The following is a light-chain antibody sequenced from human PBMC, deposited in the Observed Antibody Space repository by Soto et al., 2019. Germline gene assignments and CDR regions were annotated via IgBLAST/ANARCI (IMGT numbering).Light chain of an antibody. J-gene: IGLJ3*02. V-gene: IGLV2-8*01. CDR2: EVT. CDR3: SSYAASNNFYFV. Sequence: QSALTQPPSAPGSPGQPVTIPSTETSSDVGGYNYVSWYQQYPGRAPKLMIYEVTKRPSGVPDRFSGSKSGNTASLTVSGLQAEDEADYYCSSYAASNNFYFVFGGGTKLTVL. CDR1: SSDVGGYNY.